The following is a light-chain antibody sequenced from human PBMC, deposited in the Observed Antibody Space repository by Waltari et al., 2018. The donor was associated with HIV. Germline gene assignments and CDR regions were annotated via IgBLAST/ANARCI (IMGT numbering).Light chain of an antibody. V-gene: IGLV2-14*01. CDR3: SSYTSSSTPYV. CDR2: EVS. CDR1: SSDAGGYNY. J-gene: IGLJ1*01. Sequence: QSALTQPASVSGSPGQSITISCTGTSSDAGGYNYVSWYQQHPGKAPKFMIYEVSNRPSGVSNRFSGSKSGNTASLTISGLQAEDEADYYCSSYTSSSTPYVFGTGTKVTVL.